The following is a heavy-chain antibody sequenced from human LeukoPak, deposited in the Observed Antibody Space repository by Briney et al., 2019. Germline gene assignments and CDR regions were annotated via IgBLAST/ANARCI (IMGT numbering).Heavy chain of an antibody. D-gene: IGHD6-19*01. Sequence: GGSLRLSCAASGFTFSIHGMHWVRQAPGKGLEWAAFIRSDGSNKYYAESVKGRFTMSRDNSKNMLYLQMNSLTPEDTAVYYCAKAPHSSGWLTPYFDYWGQGTLVTVSS. J-gene: IGHJ4*02. CDR3: AKAPHSSGWLTPYFDY. CDR2: IRSDGSNK. CDR1: GFTFSIHG. V-gene: IGHV3-30*02.